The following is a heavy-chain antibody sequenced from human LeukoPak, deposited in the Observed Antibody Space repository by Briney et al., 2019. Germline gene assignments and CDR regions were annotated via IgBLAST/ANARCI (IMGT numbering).Heavy chain of an antibody. V-gene: IGHV3-23*01. CDR3: AKRSCSGGSCNFDY. J-gene: IGHJ4*02. CDR2: IGDSGGAT. D-gene: IGHD2-15*01. CDR1: GFTFSSYA. Sequence: PGGSPRLSCAASGFTFSSYALSWVRQATGKGLEWVSAIGDSGGATNYADSVKGRFTISRDNSKNTLYLQMNSLRAEDTAVYYCAKRSCSGGSCNFDYWGQGTLVTVSS.